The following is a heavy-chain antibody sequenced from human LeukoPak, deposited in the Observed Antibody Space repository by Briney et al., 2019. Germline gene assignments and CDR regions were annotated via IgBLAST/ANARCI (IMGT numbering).Heavy chain of an antibody. CDR1: GFTFSSYG. CDR3: ARVRYCSSTSCYRPDSFYFDY. CDR2: IKQAGSEK. J-gene: IGHJ4*02. V-gene: IGHV3-7*01. D-gene: IGHD2-2*02. Sequence: PGGSLRLSCAASGFTFSSYGMHWVRQAPGKGLEWVANIKQAGSEKHYVDSVKGRFTISRDNAKNSLYLQMNSLRAEDTAVYYCARVRYCSSTSCYRPDSFYFDYWGQGTLVTVSS.